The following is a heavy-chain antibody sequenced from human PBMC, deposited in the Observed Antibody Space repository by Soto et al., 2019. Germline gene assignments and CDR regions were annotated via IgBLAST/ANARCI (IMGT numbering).Heavy chain of an antibody. CDR1: GESVSSNSAA. CDR2: TYYRSKWYN. CDR3: AREVAGYGGDDFDPYYGMDV. D-gene: IGHD5-12*01. Sequence: SQTLSLTCDISGESVSSNSAAWNWIRQSPSRGLEWLGRTYYRSKWYNDYALSVKSRITLNPDTPKNKFSLQLNSVTPEDTAVYYCAREVAGYGGDDFDPYYGMDVWGQGTPVTVSS. J-gene: IGHJ6*02. V-gene: IGHV6-1*01.